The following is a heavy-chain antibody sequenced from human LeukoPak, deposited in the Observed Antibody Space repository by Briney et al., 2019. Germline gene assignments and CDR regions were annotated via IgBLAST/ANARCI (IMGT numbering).Heavy chain of an antibody. Sequence: GGSLRLSCAASGFTFRSYSMNWVRQAPGKGLEWVSSISSSSSYIYYADSVKGRFTISRDNAKNSLYLQMNSLRAEDTALYYCASGTRNGVVLITAWGQGTLVTVSS. CDR2: ISSSSSYI. CDR1: GFTFRSYS. D-gene: IGHD3-22*01. CDR3: ASGTRNGVVLITA. J-gene: IGHJ5*02. V-gene: IGHV3-21*01.